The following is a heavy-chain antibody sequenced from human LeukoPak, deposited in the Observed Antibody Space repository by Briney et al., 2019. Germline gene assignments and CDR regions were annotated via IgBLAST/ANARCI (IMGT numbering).Heavy chain of an antibody. D-gene: IGHD3-10*01. J-gene: IGHJ4*02. CDR2: ISAYNGNT. CDR3: ARGDYYGSGTYYKKTVDY. CDR1: GGTLTSYG. V-gene: IGHV1-18*01. Sequence: ASVKVSCKASGGTLTSYGINWVRQAPGQGLEWMGWISAYNGNTNYAQKLQGRVTMTTDTSTSTAYMELRSLRSDDTAVYYCARGDYYGSGTYYKKTVDYWGQGTLVTVSS.